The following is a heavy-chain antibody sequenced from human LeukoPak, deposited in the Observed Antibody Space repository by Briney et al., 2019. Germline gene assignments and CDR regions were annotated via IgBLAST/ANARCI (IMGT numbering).Heavy chain of an antibody. Sequence: ASVKVSCMASGYTFTSYGISWVRQAPGQGLEWMGWISAYNGNTNYAQKLQGRVTMTTDTSTSTAYMELRSLRSDDTAVYYCASARSDILTGHPFDYWGQGTLVTVSS. CDR3: ASARSDILTGHPFDY. J-gene: IGHJ4*02. D-gene: IGHD3-9*01. CDR2: ISAYNGNT. V-gene: IGHV1-18*01. CDR1: GYTFTSYG.